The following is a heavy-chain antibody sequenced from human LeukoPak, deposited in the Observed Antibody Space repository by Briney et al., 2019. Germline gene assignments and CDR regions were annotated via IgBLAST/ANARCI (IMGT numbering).Heavy chain of an antibody. V-gene: IGHV4-31*03. Sequence: SETLSLTCTVSGGSISSGGYYWSWIRQHPGKGLEWIGYIYYNGNTYYNPSLKSRVTISVDTSKNQFSLKLSSVTAADTAVYYCASLRFLEWLGWFDPWGQGTLVTVSS. CDR2: IYYNGNT. J-gene: IGHJ5*02. CDR3: ASLRFLEWLGWFDP. D-gene: IGHD3-3*01. CDR1: GGSISSGGYY.